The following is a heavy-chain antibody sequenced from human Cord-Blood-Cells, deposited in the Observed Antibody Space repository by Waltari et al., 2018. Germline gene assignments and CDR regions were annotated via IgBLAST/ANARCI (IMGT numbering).Heavy chain of an antibody. Sequence: QVQLVQSGAEVKKPGASVKVSCKVSGYTLTELSMHWVRQAPGKGLERMGGCDPEDGETIYAQKFQGSVTMTEDTSTDTAYMELSSLRSEDTAVYYCATEQRYCSSTSCYGWFDPWGQGTLVTVSS. D-gene: IGHD2-2*01. J-gene: IGHJ5*02. CDR3: ATEQRYCSSTSCYGWFDP. CDR2: CDPEDGET. CDR1: GYTLTELS. V-gene: IGHV1-24*01.